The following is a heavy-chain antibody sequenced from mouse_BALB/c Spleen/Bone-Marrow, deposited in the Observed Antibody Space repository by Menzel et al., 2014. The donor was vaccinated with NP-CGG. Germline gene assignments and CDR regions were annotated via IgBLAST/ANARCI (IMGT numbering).Heavy chain of an antibody. Sequence: VQLQQSGSVLVRPGASVKLSCKASGYTFTNSWIHWAKQRPGQGLEWIGELHPNSGNTNYNEKFKGKATLTADISSSTAYVQLTSLTSEDSALYCCARHHRYAYYFYYCGLGTTLTGSS. D-gene: IGHD2-14*01. J-gene: IGHJ2*01. V-gene: IGHV1S130*01. CDR3: ARHHRYAYYFYY. CDR2: LHPNSGNT. CDR1: GYTFTNSW.